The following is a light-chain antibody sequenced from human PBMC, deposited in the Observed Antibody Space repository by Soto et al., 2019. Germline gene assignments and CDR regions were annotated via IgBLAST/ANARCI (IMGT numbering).Light chain of an antibody. Sequence: EIVLTQSPGTLSLSPGERATISCRASQSLSSSYLAWYQQKPGQAPRLLIYGTSIRATGIPDRFSGSGSGTEFTLTISSLQPEDFAVYYCQQSNSWPPWTFGQGTKVDNK. J-gene: IGKJ1*01. CDR3: QQSNSWPPWT. V-gene: IGKV3-20*01. CDR1: QSLSSSY. CDR2: GTS.